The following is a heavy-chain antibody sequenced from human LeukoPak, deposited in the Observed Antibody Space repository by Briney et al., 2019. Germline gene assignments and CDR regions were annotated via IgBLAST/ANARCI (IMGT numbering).Heavy chain of an antibody. V-gene: IGHV3-53*01. CDR1: GFIVSSNVC. D-gene: IGHD5-18*01. Sequence: GGSLRLSCAASGFIVSSNVCMTWVRQAPGKGLEWVSVLCGDGNAFYADSMKGRFTISTGNSEKTLYLQVNSLRAEDTAVYYCARKVGYGYALDYWGQGTLVTVSS. CDR3: ARKVGYGYALDY. CDR2: LCGDGNA. J-gene: IGHJ4*02.